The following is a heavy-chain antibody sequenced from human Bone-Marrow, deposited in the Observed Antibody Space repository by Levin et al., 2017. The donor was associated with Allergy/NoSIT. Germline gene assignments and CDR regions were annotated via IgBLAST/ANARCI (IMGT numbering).Heavy chain of an antibody. D-gene: IGHD3-10*01. CDR2: IFYKGIP. Sequence: SSETLSLTCIVSGDSINRYYWNWIRQSPGKGLEWIGHIFYKGIPNYNPSLRTRVTISTDTSRNQIFLRLTSVTAADTATYYCARDRDFYYDSESRNNGLDVWGQGTAVSVSS. V-gene: IGHV4-59*13. CDR1: GDSINRYY. CDR3: ARDRDFYYDSESRNNGLDV. J-gene: IGHJ6*02.